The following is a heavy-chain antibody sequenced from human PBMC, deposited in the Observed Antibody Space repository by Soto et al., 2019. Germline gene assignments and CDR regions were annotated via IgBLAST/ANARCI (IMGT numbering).Heavy chain of an antibody. D-gene: IGHD3-16*01. V-gene: IGHV4-39*01. CDR2: IDYSGNT. CDR1: GGSISSSTFY. Sequence: QLQLQESGPRLVKAAETLSLNCTVSGGSISSSTFYWGWIRQPPGRGLEWVGSIDYSGNTYYNASLKSRVIVSVDTSKNQFSLKLNSATAADTAVYYCARQFRFGMRLQVSVDPWGQGILVTVSS. CDR3: ARQFRFGMRLQVSVDP. J-gene: IGHJ5*02.